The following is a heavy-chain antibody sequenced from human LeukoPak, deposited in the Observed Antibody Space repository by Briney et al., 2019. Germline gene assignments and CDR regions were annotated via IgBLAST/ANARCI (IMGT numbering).Heavy chain of an antibody. D-gene: IGHD5/OR15-5a*01. CDR1: GYTFTSYG. CDR2: ISAYTGNT. V-gene: IGHV1-18*01. J-gene: IGHJ4*02. CDR3: AREVSTLFDY. Sequence: GASVKVSRKASGYTFTSYGISWVRQAPGEGLEWMGWISAYTGNTNYAQKLQGRVTMTTDTSTSTAYMELRSLRSDDTAVYYCAREVSTLFDYWGQGTLVTVSS.